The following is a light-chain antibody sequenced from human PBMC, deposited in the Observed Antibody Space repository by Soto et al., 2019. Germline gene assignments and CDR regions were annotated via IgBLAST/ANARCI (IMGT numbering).Light chain of an antibody. V-gene: IGKV3-15*01. CDR2: NAL. CDR3: QQYNNWPPIT. CDR1: QSVSTN. Sequence: EIVLTQSPGTLSVSPGDRATLSCRASQSVSTNLAWYQQKPGQAPRLLIYNALTRATGIPARFSGSGSGTEFTLTISSLQSEDFAVYYCQQYNNWPPITFGQGTRLEIK. J-gene: IGKJ5*01.